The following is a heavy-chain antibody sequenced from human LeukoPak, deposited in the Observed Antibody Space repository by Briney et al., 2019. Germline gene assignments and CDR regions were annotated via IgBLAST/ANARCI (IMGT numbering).Heavy chain of an antibody. CDR2: INPSGGST. D-gene: IGHD3-9*01. CDR1: GYTFTSYY. J-gene: IGHJ3*02. Sequence: ASVKVSCKASGYTFTSYYMHWVRQAPGQGLEWMGIINPSGGSTSYAQKFQGRVTMTRDTSTSTVYMELSSLRSEDTAVYYCARDRNVLQYFDWLPRDAFDIWGQGTMVTVSS. CDR3: ARDRNVLQYFDWLPRDAFDI. V-gene: IGHV1-46*01.